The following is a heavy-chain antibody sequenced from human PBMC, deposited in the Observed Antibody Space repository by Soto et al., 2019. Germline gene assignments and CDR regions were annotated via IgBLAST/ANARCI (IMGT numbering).Heavy chain of an antibody. V-gene: IGHV3-23*01. CDR1: GSTFTYFT. CDR2: ISGDGLST. J-gene: IGHJ3*02. Sequence: EVQLLESGGGLVQPGGSLRLSCAGSGSTFTYFTMTWVRQAPGKGLEWVSAISGDGLSTYYAGSVKGRFTISRDNSKTPRYLQLTSLRAEDTAVYYCARRPDAFDIWGRGTMGTVSS. CDR3: ARRPDAFDI.